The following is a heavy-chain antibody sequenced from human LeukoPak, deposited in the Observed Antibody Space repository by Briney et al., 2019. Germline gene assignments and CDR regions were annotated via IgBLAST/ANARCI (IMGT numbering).Heavy chain of an antibody. CDR3: AKDKRGGWYYDY. V-gene: IGHV3-23*01. CDR1: GFTFSSHA. J-gene: IGHJ4*02. Sequence: PGGSLRLSCAASGFTFSSHAMSWVRQAPGKGLEWVSAISGSGGSTYYADSVKGRFTISRDNSKNTLYLQMNSLRAEDTAVYYCAKDKRGGWYYDYWGQGTLVTVSA. D-gene: IGHD6-19*01. CDR2: ISGSGGST.